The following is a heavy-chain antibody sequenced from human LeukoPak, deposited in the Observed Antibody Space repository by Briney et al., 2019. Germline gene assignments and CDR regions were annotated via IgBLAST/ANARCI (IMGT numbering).Heavy chain of an antibody. CDR2: MSDDGSEK. CDR3: AREADSGYYRTVDY. CDR1: GFTLSRFA. Sequence: GGSLRLSCTASGFTLSRFAMHWVRQAPGKGLEWLGHMSDDGSEKHFVDSVRGRFTISRDPTKNTLYLEMTSLRTEDTAVYYCAREADSGYYRTVDYWGQGTMVTVS. D-gene: IGHD2-15*01. J-gene: IGHJ4*02. V-gene: IGHV3-30-3*01.